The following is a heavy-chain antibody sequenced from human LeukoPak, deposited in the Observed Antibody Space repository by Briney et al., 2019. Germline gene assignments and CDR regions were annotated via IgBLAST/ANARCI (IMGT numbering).Heavy chain of an antibody. Sequence: SETLSLTCAVYGGSCSGYYWSWIRQPPGKGLEWIGEINHSGSTNYNPSLKSRVTISVDTSKNQFSLKLSSVTAADTAVYYCARGSRSYFAAFDIWGQGTMVTVSS. J-gene: IGHJ3*02. D-gene: IGHD1-26*01. CDR2: INHSGST. V-gene: IGHV4-34*01. CDR3: ARGSRSYFAAFDI. CDR1: GGSCSGYY.